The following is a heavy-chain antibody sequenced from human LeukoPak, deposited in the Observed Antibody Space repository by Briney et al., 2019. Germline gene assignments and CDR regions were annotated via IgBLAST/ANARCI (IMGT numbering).Heavy chain of an antibody. V-gene: IGHV4-4*09. CDR3: AGHDEGSGWYWRYIDL. CDR1: GVSISSYY. CDR2: ISTSGST. J-gene: IGHJ2*01. Sequence: SETLSLTCTVSGVSISSYYCSWIRQPPGKGLEWIGYISTSGSTDYSPSLKSRVTISVDRSKNQCSLNLSSVTAADTAVYYCAGHDEGSGWYWRYIDLWGRGTLVTVSS. D-gene: IGHD6-19*01.